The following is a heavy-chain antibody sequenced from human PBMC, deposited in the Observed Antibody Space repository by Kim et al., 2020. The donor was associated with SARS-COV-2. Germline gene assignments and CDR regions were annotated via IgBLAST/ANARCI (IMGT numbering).Heavy chain of an antibody. J-gene: IGHJ4*02. CDR3: ARHEVVRGVS. Sequence: STYYTPSLKSRVTISVDTSKNQFSLKLSSVTAADTAVYYCARHEVVRGVSWGQGTLVTVSS. D-gene: IGHD3-10*01. V-gene: IGHV4-39*01. CDR2: ST.